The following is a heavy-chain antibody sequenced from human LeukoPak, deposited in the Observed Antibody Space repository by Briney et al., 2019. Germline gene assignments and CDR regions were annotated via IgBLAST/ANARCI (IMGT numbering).Heavy chain of an antibody. V-gene: IGHV1-46*01. Sequence: EASVKVSCTASGYTFTSYYMHWVRQAPGQGLEWMGIINPSGGSTSYAQKFQGRVTMTRDTSTSTVYMELSSLRSEDTAVYYCAREARGGSYDYVWGSYRYFDYWGQGTLVTVSS. D-gene: IGHD3-16*02. CDR2: INPSGGST. CDR3: AREARGGSYDYVWGSYRYFDY. CDR1: GYTFTSYY. J-gene: IGHJ4*02.